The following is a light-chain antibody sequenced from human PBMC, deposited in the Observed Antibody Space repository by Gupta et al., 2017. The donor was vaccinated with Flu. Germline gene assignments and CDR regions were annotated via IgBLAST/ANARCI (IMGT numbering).Light chain of an antibody. CDR2: GAS. Sequence: DIQMSQSPSSLSASVGDRVTITCRASQTISNYLTWYQQKPGKAPNLLIYGASSLQSGVPPRFSGSGSGTDFTLTISSLQPEDFATYYCQQSHSTPYTFGQGTRLEV. CDR1: QTISNY. V-gene: IGKV1-39*01. CDR3: QQSHSTPYT. J-gene: IGKJ2*01.